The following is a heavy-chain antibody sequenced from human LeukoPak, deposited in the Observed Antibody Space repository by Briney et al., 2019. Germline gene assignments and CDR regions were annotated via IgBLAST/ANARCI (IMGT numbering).Heavy chain of an antibody. J-gene: IGHJ4*02. Sequence: SETLSLTCAVYGGSFSGYYWSWIRQPPGKGPEWIGEINHSGSTNYNPSLKSRVTISVDTSKNQFSLKLSSVTAADTAVYYCARGLNPLSSWFSYWGQGTLVTVSS. CDR3: ARGLNPLSSWFSY. CDR1: GGSFSGYY. V-gene: IGHV4-34*01. D-gene: IGHD6-13*01. CDR2: INHSGST.